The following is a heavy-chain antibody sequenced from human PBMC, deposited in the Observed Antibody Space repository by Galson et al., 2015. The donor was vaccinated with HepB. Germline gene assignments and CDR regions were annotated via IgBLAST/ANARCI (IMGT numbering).Heavy chain of an antibody. CDR3: ARVVGVVSSSAADY. J-gene: IGHJ4*02. CDR2: ISSSSSYI. V-gene: IGHV3-21*01. D-gene: IGHD3-3*01. Sequence: SLRLSCAASGFTFSSYSMNWVRQAPGKGLEWVSSISSSSSYIYYADSVKGRFTISRDNAKNSLYLQMNSLRAEDTAVYYCARVVGVVSSSAADYWGQGTLVTVSS. CDR1: GFTFSSYS.